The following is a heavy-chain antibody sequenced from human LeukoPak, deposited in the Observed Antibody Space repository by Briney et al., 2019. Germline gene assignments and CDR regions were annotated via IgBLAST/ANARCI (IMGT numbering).Heavy chain of an antibody. CDR3: ARDGQWLGSYFDY. CDR1: GFTFSSYG. V-gene: IGHV3-33*01. CDR2: IWYDGSNK. Sequence: PGRSLRLSCAASGFTFSSYGMHWVRQAPGKGLEWVAVIWYDGSNKYYADSVKGRFTISRDNSKNTLYLQMNSLRAEDTAVYYCARDGQWLGSYFDYWGQGTTVTVSS. D-gene: IGHD6-19*01. J-gene: IGHJ4*03.